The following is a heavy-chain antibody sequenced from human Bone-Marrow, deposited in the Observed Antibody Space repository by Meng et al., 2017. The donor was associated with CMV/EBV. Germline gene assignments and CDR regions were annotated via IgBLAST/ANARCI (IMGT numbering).Heavy chain of an antibody. CDR3: IRGSSGGAYYGLDV. Sequence: GGSLRLSCAASGFTFSGSTIYWVRQASGKGLEWVGRIRTKANNYATEYAASVKGRFTCSRDDSKSTAYLQINSLKTEDTAVYYCIRGSSGGAYYGLDVWGQGTTVTASS. J-gene: IGHJ6*02. V-gene: IGHV3-73*01. CDR1: GFTFSGST. CDR2: IRTKANNYAT. D-gene: IGHD6-19*01.